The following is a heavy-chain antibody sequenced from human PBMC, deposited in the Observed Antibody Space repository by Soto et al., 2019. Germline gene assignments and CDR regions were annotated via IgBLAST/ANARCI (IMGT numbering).Heavy chain of an antibody. CDR2: ISGSGDAK. D-gene: IGHD3-22*01. V-gene: IGHV3-23*01. CDR3: AKDFDSDETSHGPNDY. J-gene: IGHJ4*02. CDR1: GFSFSSYG. Sequence: GGSLRLSCVASGFSFSSYGMSWVRQAPGKGLEWASIISGSGDAKYYADSVKGRFTISRDNSKNTMYLQMDSLRAEDTAVYYCAKDFDSDETSHGPNDYWGQGTLVTVSS.